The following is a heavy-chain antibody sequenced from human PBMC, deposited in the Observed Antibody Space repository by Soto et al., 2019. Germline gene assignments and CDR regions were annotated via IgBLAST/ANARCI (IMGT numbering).Heavy chain of an antibody. Sequence: VQLVQSGAEVKRPGASATVSCKASGYDFTKYYIHWVRQTPGQGLEWMGLINPSSGSRDYAQKFRGRVTMTRDTSTGTVYMELSSLRSDDTAVYYCTREGGSASDYVQVLLYWGQGTLVTVSS. J-gene: IGHJ4*02. D-gene: IGHD1-26*01. CDR3: TREGGSASDYVQVLLY. CDR2: INPSSGSR. CDR1: GYDFTKYY. V-gene: IGHV1-46*03.